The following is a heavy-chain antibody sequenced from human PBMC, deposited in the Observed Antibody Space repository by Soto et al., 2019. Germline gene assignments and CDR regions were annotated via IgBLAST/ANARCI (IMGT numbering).Heavy chain of an antibody. D-gene: IGHD7-27*01. CDR1: GFTFSSYA. CDR2: ISGSGGST. CDR3: AKDQLTGDRPVYFDY. J-gene: IGHJ4*02. Sequence: GESLKISCAASGFTFSSYAMSWVRQAPGKGLEWVSAISGSGGSTYYADSVKGRFTISRDNSKNTLYLQMNSLRAEDTAVYYCAKDQLTGDRPVYFDYWGQGTLVTVSS. V-gene: IGHV3-23*01.